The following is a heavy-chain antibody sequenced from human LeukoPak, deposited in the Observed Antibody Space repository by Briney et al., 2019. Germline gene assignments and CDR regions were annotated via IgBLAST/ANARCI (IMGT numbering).Heavy chain of an antibody. V-gene: IGHV3-30*04. CDR2: ISYDGSNK. D-gene: IGHD1-26*01. J-gene: IGHJ4*02. CDR1: GFTFSSYA. CDR3: ARDAQGSGSYYDY. Sequence: QPGGSLRLSCAASGFTFSSYAMHWVRQAPGKGLEWVAVISYDGSNKYYADSVKGRFTISRDNSKNTLYLQMNSLRAEDTAVYYCARDAQGSGSYYDYWGQGTLVTVSS.